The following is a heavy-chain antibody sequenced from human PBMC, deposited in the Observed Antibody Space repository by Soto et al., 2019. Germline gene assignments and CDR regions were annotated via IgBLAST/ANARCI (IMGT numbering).Heavy chain of an antibody. CDR3: AKRMATINPYYFDY. CDR1: GFTFDDYA. Sequence: PGGSLRLSCAASGFTFDDYAMHWVRQAPGKGLEWVSGISWNSGSICYADSVKGRFTISRDNSKNTLYLQMNSLRAEDTAVYYCAKRMATINPYYFDYWGQGTLVTVSS. CDR2: ISWNSGSI. J-gene: IGHJ4*02. V-gene: IGHV3-9*01. D-gene: IGHD5-12*01.